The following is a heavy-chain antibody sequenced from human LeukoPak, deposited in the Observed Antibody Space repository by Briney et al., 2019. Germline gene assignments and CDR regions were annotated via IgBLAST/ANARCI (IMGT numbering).Heavy chain of an antibody. CDR3: ARDSYAGYAGSWSFDF. CDR1: GYTFSSYY. J-gene: IGHJ4*02. D-gene: IGHD2-15*01. Sequence: ASVKVSCKTSGYTFSSYYIHWVRQAPGQGFEWMGWINPNSGGTKCAQKFQDRVTMTRDTSISTAYLELSRLKSDDTAVYYCARDSYAGYAGSWSFDFWGPGTLVTVSS. CDR2: INPNSGGT. V-gene: IGHV1-2*02.